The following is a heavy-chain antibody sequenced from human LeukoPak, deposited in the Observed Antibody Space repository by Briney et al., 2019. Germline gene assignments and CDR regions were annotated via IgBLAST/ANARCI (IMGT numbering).Heavy chain of an antibody. CDR3: AINQVDGTGIFDP. CDR2: INPNIGAT. Sequence: GASVKVSCKASGYTFTDYYIHWVRRAPGQGLEWMGWINPNIGATNYAQKFQGRVTMTRDTSIVTAYMELGRLGSDDTAVYYCAINQVDGTGIFDPWGQGTLVTVSS. CDR1: GYTFTDYY. J-gene: IGHJ5*02. V-gene: IGHV1-2*02. D-gene: IGHD1-14*01.